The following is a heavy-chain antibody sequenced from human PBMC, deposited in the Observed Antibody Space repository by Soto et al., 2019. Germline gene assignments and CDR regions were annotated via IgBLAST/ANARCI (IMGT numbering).Heavy chain of an antibody. J-gene: IGHJ5*02. V-gene: IGHV3-74*01. CDR3: TRESLYWPRNLCDP. D-gene: IGHD2-8*02. CDR2: ITCAGKSK. Sequence: SCATPGPYFSLHWMRWVPPRPAEGLVWASRITCAGKSKAYAEPAKGRFAISRDSAKNTLYLPLNGLTAEDTSVYYCTRESLYWPRNLCDPRGLGTLVTVSS. CDR1: GPYFSLHW.